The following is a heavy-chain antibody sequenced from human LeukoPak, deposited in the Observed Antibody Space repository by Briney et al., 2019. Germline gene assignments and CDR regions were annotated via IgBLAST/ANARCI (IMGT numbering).Heavy chain of an antibody. CDR1: GFTFSNYY. D-gene: IGHD1-26*01. CDR2: ISGTGNSK. V-gene: IGHV3-11*01. Sequence: PGGSLRLSCVTSGFTFSNYYMTWIRQAPGKGLEWVSYISGTGNSKYYADSVKGRFTISRDNAKNSLYLQMSSLRAEDTAIYYCARDYSGSEYFFDYWGQGSLVTVSP. J-gene: IGHJ4*02. CDR3: ARDYSGSEYFFDY.